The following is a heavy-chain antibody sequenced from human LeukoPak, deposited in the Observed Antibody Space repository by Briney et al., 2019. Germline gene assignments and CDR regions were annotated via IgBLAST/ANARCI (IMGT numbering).Heavy chain of an antibody. CDR2: IYYSGST. V-gene: IGHV4-39*02. D-gene: IGHD3-16*01. J-gene: IGHJ4*02. Sequence: SETLSLTCTVSGGSISSSSYYWGWIRQPPGKGLEWIGSIYYSGSTYYNPSLKSRVTISVDTSKNQFSLKLSSVTAADTAVYYCARDSKNYDYVWGSYPYFDYWGQGTLVTVSS. CDR1: GGSISSSSYY. CDR3: ARDSKNYDYVWGSYPYFDY.